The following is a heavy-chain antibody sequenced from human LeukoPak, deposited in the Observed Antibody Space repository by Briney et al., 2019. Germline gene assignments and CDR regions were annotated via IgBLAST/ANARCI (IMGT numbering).Heavy chain of an antibody. CDR3: TTSFPVITIFGVVQNFDH. J-gene: IGHJ4*02. D-gene: IGHD3-3*01. CDR2: IKSKTDGGTT. V-gene: IGHV3-15*01. Sequence: GGSLRLSCAASGFTFDDYAMHWVRQAPGKGLEWVGRIKSKTDGGTTDYAAPVKGRFTISRDDSKNTLYLRMNSLKTEDTAVYFCTTSFPVITIFGVVQNFDHWGQGTLVTVSS. CDR1: GFTFDDYA.